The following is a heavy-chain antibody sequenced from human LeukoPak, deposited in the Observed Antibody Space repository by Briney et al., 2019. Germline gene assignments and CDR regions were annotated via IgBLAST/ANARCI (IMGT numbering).Heavy chain of an antibody. Sequence: GGSLRLSCAASGFTIRISAMSLVRAAPGKGLEWVFAISGSGGSTYYADSVKGRFTISRDNSKSTLYLQMNSLRAEATAVSYCAKVVGTGCYYKGWFVPWGQGTLVTVSS. V-gene: IGHV3-23*01. CDR2: ISGSGGST. D-gene: IGHD3-10*01. CDR3: AKVVGTGCYYKGWFVP. J-gene: IGHJ5*02. CDR1: GFTIRISA.